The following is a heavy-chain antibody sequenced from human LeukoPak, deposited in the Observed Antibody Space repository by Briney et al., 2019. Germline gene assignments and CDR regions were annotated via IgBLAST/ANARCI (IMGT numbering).Heavy chain of an antibody. V-gene: IGHV4-39*02. D-gene: IGHD2-2*01. Sequence: ASETLSLTCTVSGGSISNTSYYWGWIRQPPGKGLEWIGNIYYSGSTYYNPSLKSRVTISVDTSRNQFSLKLSSVTAADTAVYYCARERDYCSSTSCYAGTVDYWGQGTLVTVSS. CDR3: ARERDYCSSTSCYAGTVDY. CDR2: IYYSGST. J-gene: IGHJ4*02. CDR1: GGSISNTSYY.